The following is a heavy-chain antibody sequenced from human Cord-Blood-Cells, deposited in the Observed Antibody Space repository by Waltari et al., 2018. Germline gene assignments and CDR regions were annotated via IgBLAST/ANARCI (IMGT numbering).Heavy chain of an antibody. D-gene: IGHD7-27*01. Sequence: QVQLVQSGAEVKKPGASVKVSCKASGYTFTGYYMPWVRQAPGQGLEWRGWINPNSGGTNYAQKFQGRVTMTRDTSISTAYMELSRLRSDDTAVYYCARLRLGIWGAFDIWGQGTMVTVSS. J-gene: IGHJ3*02. CDR1: GYTFTGYY. V-gene: IGHV1-2*02. CDR3: ARLRLGIWGAFDI. CDR2: INPNSGGT.